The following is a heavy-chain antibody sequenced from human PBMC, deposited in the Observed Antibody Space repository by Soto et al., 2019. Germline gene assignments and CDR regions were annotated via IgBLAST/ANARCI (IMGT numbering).Heavy chain of an antibody. J-gene: IGHJ1*01. Sequence: GGSLRLPCAASGFTVSSNYMSWVRQAPGKGLEWVSVIYSGGSTYYADSVKGRFTISRDNSKNTLYLQMNSLRAEDTAVYYCAIDYGLAVASTKYFQHWGQGTLVTVSS. D-gene: IGHD6-19*01. CDR1: GFTVSSNY. CDR3: AIDYGLAVASTKYFQH. V-gene: IGHV3-66*01. CDR2: IYSGGST.